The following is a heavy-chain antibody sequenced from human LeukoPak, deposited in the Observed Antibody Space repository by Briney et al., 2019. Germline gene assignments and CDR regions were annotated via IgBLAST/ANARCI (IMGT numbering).Heavy chain of an antibody. D-gene: IGHD1-1*01. Sequence: GGSLRLSCTASGFTFCDYAMSWIRQAPGKGLEWVGFIRSKAYGETTDYAASVKGRFTISRDDSKAIAYLQMNSLKTEDTAVYHCTRDRGAYNLYDYWGQGTLVTVSS. J-gene: IGHJ4*02. V-gene: IGHV3-49*03. CDR2: IRSKAYGETT. CDR1: GFTFCDYA. CDR3: TRDRGAYNLYDY.